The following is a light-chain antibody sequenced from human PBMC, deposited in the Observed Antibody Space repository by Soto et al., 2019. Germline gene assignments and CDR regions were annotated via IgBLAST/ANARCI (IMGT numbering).Light chain of an antibody. CDR3: QPYGRSPLMYT. CDR2: GAS. J-gene: IGKJ2*01. CDR1: QSVTRNF. Sequence: ESVLTQSPGTLSLSPGERATLACRASQSVTRNFLAWYQQKPGQAPRLLIYGASTRAAGVPDRFSGSGSGTDFTLTITSLEPEDFAVYYCQPYGRSPLMYTFGQGNKL. V-gene: IGKV3-20*01.